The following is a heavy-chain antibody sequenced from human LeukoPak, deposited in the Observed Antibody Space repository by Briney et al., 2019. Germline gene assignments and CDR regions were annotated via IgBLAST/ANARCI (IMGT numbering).Heavy chain of an antibody. CDR3: AKVGENSSGWSREYFQH. CDR2: IRYDGTNK. J-gene: IGHJ1*01. CDR1: GFTFSRYG. D-gene: IGHD6-19*01. Sequence: GGSLRLSCAASGFTFSRYGMHWVRQAPGKGLEWVAFIRYDGTNKYYADSVKGRFTISRDSSKNTLYLQMNSLRAEDTAVYYCAKVGENSSGWSREYFQHWGQGTLVTVSS. V-gene: IGHV3-30*02.